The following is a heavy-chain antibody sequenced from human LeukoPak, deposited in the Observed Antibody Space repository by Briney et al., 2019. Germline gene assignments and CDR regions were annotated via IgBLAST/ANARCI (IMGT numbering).Heavy chain of an antibody. J-gene: IGHJ4*02. Sequence: GGSLRLSCVASGFTFSSYATSWVRQAPGKGLEWVSAISGSGDTTHYADSVKGRFTISRDNSKNTLYLQMSSLRAEDTAVYYCAKDPRLVRGVIVDYWGQGTLVTVSS. CDR3: AKDPRLVRGVIVDY. V-gene: IGHV3-23*01. CDR2: ISGSGDTT. CDR1: GFTFSSYA. D-gene: IGHD3-10*01.